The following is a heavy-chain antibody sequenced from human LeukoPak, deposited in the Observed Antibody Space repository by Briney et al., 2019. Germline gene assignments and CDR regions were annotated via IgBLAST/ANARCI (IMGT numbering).Heavy chain of an antibody. CDR1: GFTFNRCA. D-gene: IGHD5-18*01. Sequence: HPGGSLRLSCAASGFTFNRCAMTWVRQAPGKGLEWVSAISGTGDSTDYADSVKGRFTISRDNSKNTLYLQMNSLRAEDTAVYYCAKSDSRQLWLHYYGMDVWGQGTTVTVSS. CDR3: AKSDSRQLWLHYYGMDV. J-gene: IGHJ6*02. V-gene: IGHV3-23*01. CDR2: ISGTGDST.